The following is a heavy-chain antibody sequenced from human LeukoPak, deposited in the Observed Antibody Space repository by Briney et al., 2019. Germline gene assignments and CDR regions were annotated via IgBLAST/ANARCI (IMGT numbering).Heavy chain of an antibody. Sequence: GDSLKISCQGSGYSFSSYWIGWVRQMPGKGLEWMAIIYSADSDIRYSPSFQGQVTISADKSISTAYLQWSSLKASDTAMYYCARSLTAAAGDYWGQGTLVTVSS. CDR2: IYSADSDI. CDR3: ARSLTAAAGDY. D-gene: IGHD6-25*01. J-gene: IGHJ4*02. CDR1: GYSFSSYW. V-gene: IGHV5-51*01.